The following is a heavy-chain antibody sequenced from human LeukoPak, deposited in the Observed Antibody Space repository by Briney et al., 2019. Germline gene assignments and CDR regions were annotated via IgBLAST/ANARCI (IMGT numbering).Heavy chain of an antibody. CDR2: IIPIFGTA. D-gene: IGHD3-16*01. Sequence: SVKVSCKASGGSFSSYAINWVRQAPGQGLEWMGGIIPIFGTANYAQKFQDRVTITAVESMSTVYMELSSLRSEDTAVYYCALSAWGRPFDYWGQGTLVTVSS. CDR1: GGSFSSYA. J-gene: IGHJ4*02. CDR3: ALSAWGRPFDY. V-gene: IGHV1-69*13.